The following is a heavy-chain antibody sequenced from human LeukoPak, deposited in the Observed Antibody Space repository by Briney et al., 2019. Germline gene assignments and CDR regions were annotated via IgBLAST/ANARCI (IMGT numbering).Heavy chain of an antibody. V-gene: IGHV1-18*01. CDR2: ISANNGNT. CDR1: GYTFTSYG. J-gene: IGHJ4*02. Sequence: ASVKVSCKASGYTFTSYGISWVRQAPGQGLEWMGWISANNGNTKYAQKFQGRVTMTTDTSTSTAYMELRSLKFDDTAMYFCARSSLRPDYWGQGTLVTVSS. CDR3: ARSSLRPDY. D-gene: IGHD2-2*01.